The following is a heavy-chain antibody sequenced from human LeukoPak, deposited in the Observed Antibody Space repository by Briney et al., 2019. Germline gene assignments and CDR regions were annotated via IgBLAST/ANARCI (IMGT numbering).Heavy chain of an antibody. CDR2: ISSSGSTI. J-gene: IGHJ4*02. Sequence: TGGSLRLSCAASGFTFSSYEMNWVRQAPGKGLEWVSYISSSGSTIYYADSVKGRFTISRDNAKNSLYLQMNSLRAEDTAVYYCARVKYGSGSDGYWGQGTLVTVSS. D-gene: IGHD3-10*01. CDR1: GFTFSSYE. V-gene: IGHV3-48*03. CDR3: ARVKYGSGSDGY.